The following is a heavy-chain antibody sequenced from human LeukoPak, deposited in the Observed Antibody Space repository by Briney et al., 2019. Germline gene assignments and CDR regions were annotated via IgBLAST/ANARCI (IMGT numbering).Heavy chain of an antibody. D-gene: IGHD2-21*01. V-gene: IGHV4-39*01. CDR1: GGSISSNSNY. J-gene: IGHJ4*02. CDR3: ARQALWFFDH. CDR2: ISYGGST. Sequence: PSETLSLTCTVSGGSISSNSNYWAWIRQPPGRGLEWIGSISYGGSTYYSPTLESRVTISVDTSKNQFSLRLSSVTAADTAVYYCARQALWFFDHWGQGTLVTVSS.